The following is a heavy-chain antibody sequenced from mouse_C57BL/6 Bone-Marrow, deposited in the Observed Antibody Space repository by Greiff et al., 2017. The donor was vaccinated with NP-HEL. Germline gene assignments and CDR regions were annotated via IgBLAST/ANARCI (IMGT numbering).Heavy chain of an antibody. CDR2: IRLKSDNYAT. Sequence: EVQLQESGGGLVQPGGSMKLSCVASGFTFSNYWMNWVRQSPEKGLEWVAQIRLKSDNYATHYAESVKGRFTISRDDSKSSVYLQMNNLRAEDTGIYYCTGYDYDRAYWGQGTLVTVSA. V-gene: IGHV6-3*01. CDR3: TGYDYDRAY. D-gene: IGHD2-4*01. J-gene: IGHJ3*01. CDR1: GFTFSNYW.